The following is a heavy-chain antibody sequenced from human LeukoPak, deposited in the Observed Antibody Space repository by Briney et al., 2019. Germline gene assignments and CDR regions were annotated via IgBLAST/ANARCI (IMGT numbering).Heavy chain of an antibody. V-gene: IGHV4-34*01. J-gene: IGHJ6*02. CDR1: GGSFSGYY. Sequence: SETLSLTCAVYGGSFSGYYWSWIRQPPGKGLEWLGEINHSGSTNYNPSLKSRVTISVDTSKNQFSLKLSSVTAADTAVYYCARGRAAAIPRKQEPSYYYGMDVWGQGTTVTVSS. CDR2: INHSGST. CDR3: ARGRAAAIPRKQEPSYYYGMDV. D-gene: IGHD6-13*01.